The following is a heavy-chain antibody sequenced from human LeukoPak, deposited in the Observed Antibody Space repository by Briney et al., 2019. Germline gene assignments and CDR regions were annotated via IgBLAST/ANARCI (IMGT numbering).Heavy chain of an antibody. V-gene: IGHV3-30-3*01. CDR2: ISYDGSNK. CDR3: ARERGNHYYDSSGYDY. D-gene: IGHD3-22*01. Sequence: GGSLGLSCAASGFTFSSYAMHWVRQAPGKGLEWVAVISYDGSNKYYADSVKGRFTISRDNSKNTLYLQMNSLRAEDTAVYYCARERGNHYYDSSGYDYWGQGTLVTVSS. J-gene: IGHJ4*02. CDR1: GFTFSSYA.